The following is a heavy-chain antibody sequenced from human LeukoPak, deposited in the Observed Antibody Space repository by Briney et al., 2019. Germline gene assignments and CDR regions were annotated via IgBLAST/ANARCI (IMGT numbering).Heavy chain of an antibody. CDR1: GFNFSTYA. J-gene: IGHJ4*02. Sequence: PGRSLRLSCAASGFNFSTYAIHWVRQAPGKGLEWVAVISYDATNKYYADSVKGRFTISRDNSKNTLYLQMNSLRTEDTAVYYCAKDRIAAAGTFDYWGQGTLVTVSS. CDR2: ISYDATNK. CDR3: AKDRIAAAGTFDY. D-gene: IGHD6-13*01. V-gene: IGHV3-30*04.